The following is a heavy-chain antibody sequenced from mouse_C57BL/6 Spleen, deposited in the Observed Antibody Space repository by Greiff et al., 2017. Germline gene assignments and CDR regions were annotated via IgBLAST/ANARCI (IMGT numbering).Heavy chain of an antibody. CDR2: ISDGGSYT. CDR1: GFTFSSYA. J-gene: IGHJ4*01. CDR3: ARDGGYYGSSFYAMDY. Sequence: EVKLMESGGGLVKPGGSLKLSCAASGFTFSSYAMSWVRQTPEKRLEWVATISDGGSYTYYPDNVKGRFTISRDNAKNNLYLQMSHLKSEDTAMYYCARDGGYYGSSFYAMDYWGQGTSVTISS. D-gene: IGHD1-1*01. V-gene: IGHV5-4*01.